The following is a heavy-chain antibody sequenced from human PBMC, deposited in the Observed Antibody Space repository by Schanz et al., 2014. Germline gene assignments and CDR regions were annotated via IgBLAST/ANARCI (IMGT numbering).Heavy chain of an antibody. CDR3: ARDRRRYGSTASCLHDNWFDP. CDR1: GYTFSDYY. V-gene: IGHV1-69*09. D-gene: IGHD2-2*01. J-gene: IGHJ5*02. Sequence: QVQLVQSGAEVKKPGASVKVSCKASGYTFSDYYIHWVRQAPGQGLEWMGRIISILGIPNYAQKFQGRVTFTADKSTSTAYMELSSLRSDDTAMYYCARDRRRYGSTASCLHDNWFDPWGQGTLVIVSS. CDR2: IISILGIP.